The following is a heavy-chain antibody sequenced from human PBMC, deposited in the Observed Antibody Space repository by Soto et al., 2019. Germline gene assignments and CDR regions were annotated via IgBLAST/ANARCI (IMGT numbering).Heavy chain of an antibody. D-gene: IGHD1-1*01. CDR3: AKGVRMTWNEMDV. CDR1: GFSLDDYT. CDR2: ITWNSDIR. Sequence: EVQLVESGGDLLQTGGSLRLSFAGFGFSLDDYTMHWVRQAPGKGLEWVSGITWNSDIRAYAASVRGRFTVSKDSAKNSLYLQMNSLRIEDTALYYCAKGVRMTWNEMDVWGQGTAVIVSS. V-gene: IGHV3-9*01. J-gene: IGHJ6*02.